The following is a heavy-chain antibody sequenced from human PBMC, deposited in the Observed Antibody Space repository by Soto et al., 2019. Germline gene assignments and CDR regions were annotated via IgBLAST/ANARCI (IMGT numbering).Heavy chain of an antibody. D-gene: IGHD2-2*02. CDR1: GGSVSSGSFF. V-gene: IGHV4-61*01. J-gene: IGHJ6*02. Sequence: QVQLQESGPGLVKPSETLSLTCTVSGGSVSSGSFFWSWIRQPPGKGLEWVGYIYYNGDTNYNPSLESRVTISVYTSKKQFSLKLSSVTAADTAVYFCARDIRTLNCISTSCYSEMDVWGQGTTVTVSS. CDR3: ARDIRTLNCISTSCYSEMDV. CDR2: IYYNGDT.